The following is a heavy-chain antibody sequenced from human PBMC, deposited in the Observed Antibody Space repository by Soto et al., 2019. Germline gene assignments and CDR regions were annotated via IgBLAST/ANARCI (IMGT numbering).Heavy chain of an antibody. CDR2: IKSKTDGGTT. J-gene: IGHJ6*02. D-gene: IGHD6-19*01. Sequence: PGGSLRLSCAASGFTFSNAWMSWVRQAPGKGLEWVGRIKSKTDGGTTDYAAPVKGRFTISRDDSKNTLYLQMNSLKTEDTAVYYCTTETSRYSSGWLYYYYGMDVWGQGTTVTVSS. V-gene: IGHV3-15*01. CDR3: TTETSRYSSGWLYYYYGMDV. CDR1: GFTFSNAW.